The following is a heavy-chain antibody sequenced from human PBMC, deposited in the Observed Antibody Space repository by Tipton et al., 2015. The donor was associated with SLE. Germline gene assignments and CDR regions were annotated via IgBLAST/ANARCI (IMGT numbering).Heavy chain of an antibody. CDR2: IYYSGST. V-gene: IGHV4-31*03. CDR3: ARDASYDSSGYSYYFDY. J-gene: IGHJ4*02. D-gene: IGHD3-22*01. CDR1: GGSINSGGYY. Sequence: TLSLTCTVSGGSINSGGYYWRWIRQHPGKGLEWIGYIYYSGSTYYNPSLQSRVTISVDTSKNQFSLKLSSVTAADTAVYYCARDASYDSSGYSYYFDYWGQGTLVTVSS.